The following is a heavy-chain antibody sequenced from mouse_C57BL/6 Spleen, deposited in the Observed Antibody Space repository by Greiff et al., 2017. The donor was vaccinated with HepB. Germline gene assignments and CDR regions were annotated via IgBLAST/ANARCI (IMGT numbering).Heavy chain of an antibody. Sequence: EVQLQQSGPELVKPGASVKISCKASGYTFPDYYMNWVKQSHGKSLEWIGDINPNNGGTSYNQKFKGKATLTVDKSSSTAYMELRILTSEDSAVYYCARSFYYSNYDWYFDVWGTGTTVTVSS. CDR2: INPNNGGT. CDR3: ARSFYYSNYDWYFDV. CDR1: GYTFPDYY. V-gene: IGHV1-26*01. D-gene: IGHD2-5*01. J-gene: IGHJ1*03.